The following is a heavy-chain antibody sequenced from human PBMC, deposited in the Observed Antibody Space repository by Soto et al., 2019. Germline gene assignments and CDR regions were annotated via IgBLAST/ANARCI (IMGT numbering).Heavy chain of an antibody. V-gene: IGHV1-2*02. D-gene: IGHD1-1*01. CDR1: GYTFSDYY. J-gene: IGHJ4*02. CDR3: AREPATAKPEGVDF. Sequence: DSVKVSWKASGYTFSDYYIHWVLQAPGQGLEWMGWINPNSGGTKYAPKFQGGVTMTRDTSITTAYMELSRLRSGDTAVYYCAREPATAKPEGVDFWGQGTLVTVSS. CDR2: INPNSGGT.